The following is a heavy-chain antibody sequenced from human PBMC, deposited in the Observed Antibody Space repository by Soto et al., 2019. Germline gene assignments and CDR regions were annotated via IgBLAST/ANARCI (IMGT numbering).Heavy chain of an antibody. Sequence: GASVKVSCKASGYTFTGYYMHWVRQAPGQRLEWIGWIVVGSGNTNYAQKFQERVTITRDMSTSTAYMELSSLRAEDTAVYYCARFVGAPKDYYYGMDVWGQGTTVTVSS. CDR3: ARFVGAPKDYYYGMDV. V-gene: IGHV1-58*02. D-gene: IGHD1-26*01. J-gene: IGHJ6*02. CDR1: GYTFTGYY. CDR2: IVVGSGNT.